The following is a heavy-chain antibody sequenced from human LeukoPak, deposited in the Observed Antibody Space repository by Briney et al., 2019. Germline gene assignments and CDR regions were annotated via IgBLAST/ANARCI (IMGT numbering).Heavy chain of an antibody. CDR2: IYTSGST. Sequence: SETLSLTCTVSGGSISSGSYYWSWIRQPAGKGLEWIGRIYTSGSTNYNPSLKSRVTISVDTSKNQFSLKLSSVTAADTAVYYCGRVWDGYCSGGSCSDSNWFDPWGQGTLVTVSS. J-gene: IGHJ5*02. D-gene: IGHD2-15*01. CDR1: GGSISSGSYY. V-gene: IGHV4-61*02. CDR3: GRVWDGYCSGGSCSDSNWFDP.